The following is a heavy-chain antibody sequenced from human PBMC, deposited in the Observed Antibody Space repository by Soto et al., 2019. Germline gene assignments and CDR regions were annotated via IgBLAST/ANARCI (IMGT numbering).Heavy chain of an antibody. CDR2: ISGLGGST. Sequence: PGGSLRLSCAASGFTSSGYAMSWVRQAPGKGLEWVSAISGLGGSTNYADSVKGRFTISRDNSKNTLYLQMNSLRAKDTAVYYCASAPAYYGSDLDYWGQGTLVTVSS. D-gene: IGHD3-10*01. J-gene: IGHJ4*02. V-gene: IGHV3-23*01. CDR1: GFTSSGYA. CDR3: ASAPAYYGSDLDY.